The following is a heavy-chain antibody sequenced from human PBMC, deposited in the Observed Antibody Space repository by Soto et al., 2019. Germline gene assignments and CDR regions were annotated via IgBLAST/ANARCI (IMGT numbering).Heavy chain of an antibody. Sequence: QVHLVQSGAEVKKPGASVKVSCKASGYIFSTYTMHWVRQAPGQRLEWMGWINAANGNTKYSQNFQGRVTISRDTPASTAYLELSSLRSQDTAVYYCASVSFETSGYADSWGQGTPVTVSS. CDR2: INAANGNT. CDR3: ASVSFETSGYADS. V-gene: IGHV1-3*01. D-gene: IGHD3-22*01. CDR1: GYIFSTYT. J-gene: IGHJ5*02.